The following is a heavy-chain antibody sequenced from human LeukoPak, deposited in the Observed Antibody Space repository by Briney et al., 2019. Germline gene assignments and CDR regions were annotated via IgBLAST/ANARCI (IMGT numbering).Heavy chain of an antibody. CDR3: ARQGWYCSSTSCYEEYYYYGMDV. J-gene: IGHJ6*02. Sequence: GESLRISCKGSGYSFTSYWIGWVRQMPGKGLEWMGIIYPGDSDTRYSPSFQGQVTISADKSISTAYLQWSSLKASDTAMYYCARQGWYCSSTSCYEEYYYYGMDVWGQGTTVTVSS. V-gene: IGHV5-51*01. CDR1: GYSFTSYW. CDR2: IYPGDSDT. D-gene: IGHD2-2*01.